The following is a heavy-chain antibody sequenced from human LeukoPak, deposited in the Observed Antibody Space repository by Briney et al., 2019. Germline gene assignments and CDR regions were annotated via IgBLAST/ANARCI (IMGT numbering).Heavy chain of an antibody. Sequence: GGPLRLSCAASGFTFSNYWMNWVRQAPGKGLEWVANIKEDGSEKYYVDSVKGRFTISRDNAKNSLYLQMDSLRAEDTAVYYCATNIYVDYVSVDIWGQGTMVTVSS. CDR2: IKEDGSEK. CDR3: ATNIYVDYVSVDI. J-gene: IGHJ3*02. V-gene: IGHV3-7*02. CDR1: GFTFSNYW. D-gene: IGHD4-17*01.